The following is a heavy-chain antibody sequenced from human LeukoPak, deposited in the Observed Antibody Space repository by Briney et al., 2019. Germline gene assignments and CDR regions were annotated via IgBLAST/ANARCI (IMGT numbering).Heavy chain of an antibody. CDR2: LNPDGSVT. Sequence: GGSLRLSCAVSGFTFSSYWMHWVRQAPGKGLVWVSRLNPDGSVTNYADSVKGRFTISRDNAKNSLYLQMNSLRAEDTAVYYCARESTYDFWSGYSSEGYFDYWGQGTLVTVSS. CDR1: GFTFSSYW. J-gene: IGHJ4*02. D-gene: IGHD3-3*01. V-gene: IGHV3-74*01. CDR3: ARESTYDFWSGYSSEGYFDY.